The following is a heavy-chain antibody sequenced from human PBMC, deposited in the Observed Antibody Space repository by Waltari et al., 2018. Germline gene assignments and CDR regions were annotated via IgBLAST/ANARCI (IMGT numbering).Heavy chain of an antibody. CDR2: IIPIFGTA. Sequence: QVQLVQSGAEVKKPGSSVKVSCKASGGTFSSYAISWVRQAPGQGLEWMGGIIPIFGTANYAQKFQGRVTITTDESTSTAYMELSSLRAEDTALYYCARVYTNSQDWGSHYYYGMDVWGQGTTVTVSS. V-gene: IGHV1-69*05. D-gene: IGHD7-27*01. CDR3: ARVYTNSQDWGSHYYYGMDV. CDR1: GGTFSSYA. J-gene: IGHJ6*02.